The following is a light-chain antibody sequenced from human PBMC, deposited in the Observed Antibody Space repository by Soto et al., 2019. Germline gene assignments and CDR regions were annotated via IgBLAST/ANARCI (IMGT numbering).Light chain of an antibody. V-gene: IGKV1-33*01. CDR1: QGINNY. Sequence: DIQMTQSPSSLSASVGDRVTITFQASQGINNYLNLYQQKPGNAPKLLILDTSDLETGVPSRFSGRGSGTEFTLASSSLKPDDFATYYCQQYDNYRAFGQGTKVDI. CDR3: QQYDNYRA. J-gene: IGKJ1*01. CDR2: DTS.